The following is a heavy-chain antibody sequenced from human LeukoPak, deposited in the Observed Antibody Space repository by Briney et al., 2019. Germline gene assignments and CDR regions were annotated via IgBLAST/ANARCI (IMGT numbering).Heavy chain of an antibody. Sequence: GSLRLSCAASGSTFSSYSMNWVRQAPGKGLEWVSYISSSGSTIDYADSVKGRFTISRDNAMNSLYLQMNSLRAEDTAVYYCTSHTGTGDAFRPFHIWGQGTMVTVSS. J-gene: IGHJ3*02. CDR3: TSHTGTGDAFRPFHI. V-gene: IGHV3-48*04. CDR2: ISSSGSTI. D-gene: IGHD2-21*02. CDR1: GSTFSSYS.